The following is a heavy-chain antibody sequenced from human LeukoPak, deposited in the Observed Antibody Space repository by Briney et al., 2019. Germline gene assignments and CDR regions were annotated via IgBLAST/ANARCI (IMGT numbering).Heavy chain of an antibody. CDR1: GGSISSSSYY. CDR2: IYYDGSA. CDR3: ARHPVSSKTLDY. Sequence: SETLSLTCTVSGGSISSSSYYWGWIRQPPGKGLEWIGSIYYDGSAYYSPPLKSRVTISVDTSKNQFSLKLSSVTAADTAVYYCARHPVSSKTLDYWGQGALVTVSS. J-gene: IGHJ4*02. D-gene: IGHD6-6*01. V-gene: IGHV4-39*01.